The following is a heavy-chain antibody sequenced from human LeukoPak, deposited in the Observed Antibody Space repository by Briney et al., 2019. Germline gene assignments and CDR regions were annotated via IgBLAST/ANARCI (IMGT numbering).Heavy chain of an antibody. CDR3: ASTPPRVEKWELPLTD. CDR2: ISYDESNK. D-gene: IGHD1-26*01. J-gene: IGHJ4*02. CDR1: GFTFSSYA. Sequence: GGSLRLSCAASGFTFSSYAMHWVRQAPGKGLEWVAVISYDESNKYYADSVKGRFTISRDNSKNTLYLQMNSLRAEDTAVYYCASTPPRVEKWELPLTDWGQGTLVTVSS. V-gene: IGHV3-30-3*01.